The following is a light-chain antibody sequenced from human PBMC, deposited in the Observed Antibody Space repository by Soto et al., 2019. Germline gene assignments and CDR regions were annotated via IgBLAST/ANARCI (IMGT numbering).Light chain of an antibody. CDR3: QQYGSSPMT. V-gene: IGKV3-20*01. CDR1: QSVSSSY. Sequence: EIVLTQSPGTLSLSPGERATLSCRASQSVSSSYLACYQQKPHQAPRLLIYGASSRATGIPDRFSGSGSGTDFTLTISRLEPEDFAVYYCQQYGSSPMTFGQGTNVEIK. J-gene: IGKJ1*01. CDR2: GAS.